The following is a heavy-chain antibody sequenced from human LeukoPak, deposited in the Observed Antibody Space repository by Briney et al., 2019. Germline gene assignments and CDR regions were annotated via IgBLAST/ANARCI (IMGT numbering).Heavy chain of an antibody. CDR1: GFTLGDYA. Sequence: GGSLRLSCTASGFTLGDYAMSWFRQAPGKGLEWVGFIRSKAYGGTTEYAASVKGRFTISRDGSKSIAYLQMNSLKTEDTAVYYCTRYYDSSGYSVWGQGTTVTVSS. V-gene: IGHV3-49*01. J-gene: IGHJ6*02. CDR3: TRYYDSSGYSV. CDR2: IRSKAYGGTT. D-gene: IGHD3-22*01.